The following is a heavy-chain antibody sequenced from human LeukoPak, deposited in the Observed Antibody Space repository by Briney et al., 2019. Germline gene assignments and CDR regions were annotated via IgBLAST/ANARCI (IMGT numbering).Heavy chain of an antibody. CDR3: ARGYSSGNYYGMDV. D-gene: IGHD6-19*01. V-gene: IGHV4-39*07. J-gene: IGHJ6*02. Sequence: SETLSLTCTVSGGSISSSSYYWGWIRQPPGKGLEWIGSIYYSGSTYYNPSLKSRVTISVDTSKNQFSLKLSSVTAADTAVYYCARGYSSGNYYGMDVWGQGTTVTVSS. CDR1: GGSISSSSYY. CDR2: IYYSGST.